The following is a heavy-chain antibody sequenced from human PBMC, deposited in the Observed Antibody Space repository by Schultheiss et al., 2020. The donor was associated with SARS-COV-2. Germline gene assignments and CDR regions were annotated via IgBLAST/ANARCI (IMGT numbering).Heavy chain of an antibody. Sequence: GGSLRLSCAASGFTFSSYAMHWVRQAPGKGLEWVAVISYDGRNKYYADSVKGRFTISRDNSKNTLYLQMNSLRAEDTAVYYCKASADIVLVVYAIVYFDYWGQGTLVTVSS. CDR2: ISYDGRNK. D-gene: IGHD2-8*01. J-gene: IGHJ4*02. CDR1: GFTFSSYA. CDR3: KASADIVLVVYAIVYFDY. V-gene: IGHV3-30*04.